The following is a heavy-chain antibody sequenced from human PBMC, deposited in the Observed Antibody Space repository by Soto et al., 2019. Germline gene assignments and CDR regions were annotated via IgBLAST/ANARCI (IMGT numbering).Heavy chain of an antibody. Sequence: GGSLRLSCAASGFTFSSYGMHWVRQAPGKGLEWVAVIWYDGSNKYYADSVRGRFTISRDNSKNTLYLQMNSLRAEDTAVYYCAREQSCSSTRCYFDYWGQGTLVTVSS. V-gene: IGHV3-33*01. J-gene: IGHJ4*02. CDR2: IWYDGSNK. D-gene: IGHD2-2*01. CDR3: AREQSCSSTRCYFDY. CDR1: GFTFSSYG.